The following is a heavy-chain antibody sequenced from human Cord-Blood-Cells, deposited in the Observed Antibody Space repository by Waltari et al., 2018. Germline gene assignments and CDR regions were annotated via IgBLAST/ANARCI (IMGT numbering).Heavy chain of an antibody. CDR1: GGSFSGYY. Sequence: QVQLQQWGAGLLKPSETLSLTCAVYGGSFSGYYWSWIRQPPGKGLAWIGEINHSGSTNYNPSLKSRVTISVDTSKNQFSLKLGSVTAADTAVYYCARGYSGYDLGFDYWGQGTLVTVSS. V-gene: IGHV4-34*01. CDR2: INHSGST. J-gene: IGHJ4*02. D-gene: IGHD5-12*01. CDR3: ARGYSGYDLGFDY.